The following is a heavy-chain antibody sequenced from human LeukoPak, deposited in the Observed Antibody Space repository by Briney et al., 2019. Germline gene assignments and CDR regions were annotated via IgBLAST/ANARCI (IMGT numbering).Heavy chain of an antibody. D-gene: IGHD6-13*01. CDR3: ARDVIAAGDNWLDP. Sequence: SVTVSCKASGYTFTSYGISWVRQAPGQGREWMEWLSAYNGNTNYAQKLQRRVTMTTDTSTSTAYMELRSMRSDDTAVYYCARDVIAAGDNWLDPGGEGPRVTVSS. V-gene: IGHV1-18*01. CDR2: LSAYNGNT. J-gene: IGHJ5*02. CDR1: GYTFTSYG.